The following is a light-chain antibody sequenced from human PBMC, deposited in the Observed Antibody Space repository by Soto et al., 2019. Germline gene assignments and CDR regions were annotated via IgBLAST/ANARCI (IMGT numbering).Light chain of an antibody. CDR3: QQYNNWPPST. J-gene: IGKJ5*01. Sequence: EIVMTQSPGTLSVSTGERATLSCRASQSVSSNLAWYQQKPGQAPRLLIYGASTRATGIPARFSGSGSGTEFTLTISSLQSEDFAVYYCQQYNNWPPSTFGQGTRLEIK. CDR2: GAS. CDR1: QSVSSN. V-gene: IGKV3-15*01.